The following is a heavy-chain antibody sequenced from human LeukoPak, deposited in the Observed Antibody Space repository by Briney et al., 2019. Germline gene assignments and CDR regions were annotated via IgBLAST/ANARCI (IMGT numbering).Heavy chain of an antibody. CDR3: AKDGFLEWLSQYYFDY. D-gene: IGHD3-3*01. CDR1: GFTFSSYG. J-gene: IGHJ4*02. V-gene: IGHV3-30*02. CDR2: RRYDGSNK. Sequence: GGSLRLSCAASGFTFSSYGMPWVRQAPGKGLEWVAFRRYDGSNKYYADSVKGRFTISRDNSKNTLYLQMNSLRAEDTAVYYCAKDGFLEWLSQYYFDYWGQEALVTVSS.